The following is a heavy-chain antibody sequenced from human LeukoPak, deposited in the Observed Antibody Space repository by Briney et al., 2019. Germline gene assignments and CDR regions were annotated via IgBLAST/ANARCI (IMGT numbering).Heavy chain of an antibody. J-gene: IGHJ4*02. D-gene: IGHD3-10*01. Sequence: ASVKVSCKASGYTFTSYYMHWVRQAPGQGLEWMGIINPSGGNTGYAQKFQGRVTMTRNTSISTAYMELSSLRSEDTAVYYCARAMELVRGVIIRLFDYWGQGTLVTVSS. CDR3: ARAMELVRGVIIRLFDY. V-gene: IGHV1-46*01. CDR2: INPSGGNT. CDR1: GYTFTSYY.